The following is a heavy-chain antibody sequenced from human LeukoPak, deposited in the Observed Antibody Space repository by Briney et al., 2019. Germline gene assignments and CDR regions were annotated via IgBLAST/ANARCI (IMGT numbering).Heavy chain of an antibody. CDR2: ISSSSSTI. J-gene: IGHJ4*02. V-gene: IGHV3-48*03. D-gene: IGHD1-26*01. CDR3: AGTPSPRIVGARGHFFDY. Sequence: PGGSLRLSCAASEFTFSSYEMNWVRQAPGKGLEWVSYISSSSSTIYYADSVRGRFTISRDNAKNSLYLQMNSLRADDTAIYYCAGTPSPRIVGARGHFFDYWGQGTLVTVSS. CDR1: EFTFSSYE.